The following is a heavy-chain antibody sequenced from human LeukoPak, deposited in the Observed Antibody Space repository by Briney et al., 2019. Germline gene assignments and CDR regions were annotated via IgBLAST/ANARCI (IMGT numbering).Heavy chain of an antibody. CDR2: ISTSGTT. D-gene: IGHD4-17*01. CDR3: ARVFTVTTPRYYYYMDV. J-gene: IGHJ6*03. CDR1: GGSVTTYY. Sequence: PSETLSLTCTVSGGSVTTYYWSWIRQSAGKGLEWIGHISTSGTTTYNPSLKSRVTMSVDTSKNQFSLKLTSVTAADTAVYYCARVFTVTTPRYYYYMDVWGKGTTVTVSS. V-gene: IGHV4-4*07.